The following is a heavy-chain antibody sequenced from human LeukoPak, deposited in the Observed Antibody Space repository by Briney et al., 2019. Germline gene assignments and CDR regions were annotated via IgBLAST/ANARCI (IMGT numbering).Heavy chain of an antibody. CDR3: ARRHYYDTSGGFDY. Sequence: PSETLSLTCTVSGGSISSYYWSWIRQPPGKGLEWIGYIYYSGSTNYNPSLKSRVTISVDTSKNQFSLKLSSVTAADTAVYYCARRHYYDTSGGFDYWGQGTLVTVSS. D-gene: IGHD3-22*01. CDR1: GGSISSYY. J-gene: IGHJ4*02. CDR2: IYYSGST. V-gene: IGHV4-59*08.